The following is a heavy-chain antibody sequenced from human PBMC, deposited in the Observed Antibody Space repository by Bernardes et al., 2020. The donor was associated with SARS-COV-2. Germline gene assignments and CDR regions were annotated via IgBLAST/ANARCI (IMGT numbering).Heavy chain of an antibody. Sequence: GGSLRVWCAASGFTFSTYEMNWVRQAPGKGLEWVSYISSSGYTIYYADSVKGRFTISRDNAKNSLYLQMNSLRAEDTAVYYCARDGHLWWQDVWGQGTTVTVSS. V-gene: IGHV3-48*03. CDR2: ISSSGYTI. CDR1: GFTFSTYE. D-gene: IGHD2-21*01. J-gene: IGHJ6*02. CDR3: ARDGHLWWQDV.